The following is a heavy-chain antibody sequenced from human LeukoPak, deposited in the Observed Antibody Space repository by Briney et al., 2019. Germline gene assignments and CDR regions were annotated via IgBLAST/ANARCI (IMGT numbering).Heavy chain of an antibody. J-gene: IGHJ4*02. CDR2: IYYSGST. Sequence: KPSETLSLTCTVSGGSIISYYWSWIRQPPGKGLEWIGYIYYSGSTNYNPSLKSRVTISVDTSKNQFSLKLSSVTAADTAVYYCARDYGSGSGFDYWGQGTLVTVSS. V-gene: IGHV4-59*12. CDR3: ARDYGSGSGFDY. CDR1: GGSIISYY. D-gene: IGHD3-10*01.